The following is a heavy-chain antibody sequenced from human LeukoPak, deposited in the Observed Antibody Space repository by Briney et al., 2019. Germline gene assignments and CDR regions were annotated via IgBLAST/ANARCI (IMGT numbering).Heavy chain of an antibody. CDR2: INPSGGST. Sequence: ASVKVSCKASGYTFTSYYMHWVRQAPGQGLEWMGIINPSGGSTSYAQKLQGRVTMTTDTSTSTAYMELRSLRSDDTAVYYCARDHNSGSYLFDYWGQGTLVTVSS. CDR3: ARDHNSGSYLFDY. D-gene: IGHD1-26*01. J-gene: IGHJ4*02. V-gene: IGHV1-46*01. CDR1: GYTFTSYY.